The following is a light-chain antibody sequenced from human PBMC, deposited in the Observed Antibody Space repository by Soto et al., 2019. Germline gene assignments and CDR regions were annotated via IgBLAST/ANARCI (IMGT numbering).Light chain of an antibody. CDR3: QQYGSSLYT. CDR2: GAS. J-gene: IGKJ2*01. Sequence: EIVLTQSPGTLSLSPGERATLSCRASQSVSSSYLSWYQQKPGQAPRLLIYGASSRATGTPDRFSGSGSGTDFTLSISRLEPEDFAVYYCQQYGSSLYTFGQGTNLEIK. CDR1: QSVSSSY. V-gene: IGKV3-20*01.